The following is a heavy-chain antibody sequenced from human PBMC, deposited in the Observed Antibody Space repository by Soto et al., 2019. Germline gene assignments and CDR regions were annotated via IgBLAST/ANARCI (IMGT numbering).Heavy chain of an antibody. CDR3: AKDPIHSSSFGLTDY. Sequence: PGGSLRLSCAASGFTFSSYAMSWVRQAPGKGLEWVSAISGSGGSTYYADSVKGRFTISRDNSKNTLYLQMNSLRAEDTAVYYCAKDPIHSSSFGLTDYWGQGTLVTVSS. V-gene: IGHV3-23*01. CDR1: GFTFSSYA. D-gene: IGHD6-13*01. CDR2: ISGSGGST. J-gene: IGHJ4*02.